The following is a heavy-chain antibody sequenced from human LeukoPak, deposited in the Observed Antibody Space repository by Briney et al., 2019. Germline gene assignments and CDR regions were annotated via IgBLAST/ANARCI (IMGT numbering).Heavy chain of an antibody. CDR2: IYHSGST. CDR1: GYSISSGYY. J-gene: IGHJ5*02. CDR3: ARATYYYDSSGYLLYNWFDP. Sequence: PSETLSLTCTVSGYSISSGYYWGWIRQPPGKGLEWIGSIYHSGSTYYNPSLKSRVTISVDTSKNQFSLKLSSVTAADTAVYYCARATYYYDSSGYLLYNWFDPWGQGTLVTVSS. V-gene: IGHV4-38-2*02. D-gene: IGHD3-22*01.